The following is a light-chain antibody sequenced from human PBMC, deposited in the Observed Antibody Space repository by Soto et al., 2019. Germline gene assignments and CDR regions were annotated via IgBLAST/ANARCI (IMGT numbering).Light chain of an antibody. V-gene: IGKV3-20*01. J-gene: IGKJ4*01. CDR2: GAS. CDR1: QSVSSSY. CDR3: QQYGSSPLT. Sequence: EIVLTQSPGPLSLSPGERATLSCRASQSVSSSYLAWYQQKPGQAPRLLIYGASSRATGIPARFSGSGSGTDFHLTISRLEPEDFAVYYCQQYGSSPLTFGGGTKVEIK.